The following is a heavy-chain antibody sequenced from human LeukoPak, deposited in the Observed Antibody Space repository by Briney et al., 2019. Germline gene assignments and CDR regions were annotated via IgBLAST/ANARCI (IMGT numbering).Heavy chain of an antibody. J-gene: IGHJ3*02. CDR1: GFTFSSYW. D-gene: IGHD4-17*01. V-gene: IGHV3-7*01. CDR2: VKQDGSEK. CDR3: ARDADYGDYSDXAFDX. Sequence: GGSLRLSCAASGFTFSSYWMSWVRQAPGKGLEWVANVKQDGSEKYYVDSVKGRFTISRDNAKNSLYLQMNSLRAEDTAVYYCARDADYGDYSDXAFDXXGQGTXVTV.